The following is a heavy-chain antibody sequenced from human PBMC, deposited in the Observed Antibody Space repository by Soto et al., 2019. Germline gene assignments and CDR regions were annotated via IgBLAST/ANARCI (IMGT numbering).Heavy chain of an antibody. D-gene: IGHD2-8*01. Sequence: ASVKVYCKASGYSFTDYHIHWVRQAPGQGLEWLGRINPKSGGTSTAQKFQGWVTMTTDTSISTASMELTRLTSDDTAIYYCARGDSTDCSNGVCSFFYNHDMDVWGQGTTVTVSS. CDR3: ARGDSTDCSNGVCSFFYNHDMDV. CDR1: GYSFTDYH. V-gene: IGHV1-2*04. CDR2: INPKSGGT. J-gene: IGHJ6*02.